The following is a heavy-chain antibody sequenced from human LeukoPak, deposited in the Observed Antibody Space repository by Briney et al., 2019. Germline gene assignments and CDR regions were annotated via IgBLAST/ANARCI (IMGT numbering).Heavy chain of an antibody. V-gene: IGHV3-21*01. D-gene: IGHD5-18*01. CDR3: AGGTTWIQLWSFDY. CDR2: ISSSISYI. J-gene: IGHJ4*02. Sequence: GGSLRLSCAASGFTFSSYSMNWVRQAPGKGLEWVSSISSSISYIYYADSVKGRFTISRDNAKNSLYLQMNSLRAEDTAVYYCAGGTTWIQLWSFDYWGQGTLVTVSS. CDR1: GFTFSSYS.